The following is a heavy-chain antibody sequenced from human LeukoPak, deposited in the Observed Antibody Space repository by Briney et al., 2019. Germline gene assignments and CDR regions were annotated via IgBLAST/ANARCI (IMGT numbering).Heavy chain of an antibody. CDR1: GFTFGDYA. V-gene: IGHV3-49*04. J-gene: IGHJ6*03. D-gene: IGHD3-3*01. Sequence: PGGSLRLSCTASGFTFGDYAMSWVRQAPGKGLEWVGFIRSKAYGGTTEYAASVKGRFTISRDDSKSIAYLQTNSLKTEDTAVYYCTRPYYDFWSGYLPHYYYYYYMDVWGKGTTVTVSS. CDR2: IRSKAYGGTT. CDR3: TRPYYDFWSGYLPHYYYYYYMDV.